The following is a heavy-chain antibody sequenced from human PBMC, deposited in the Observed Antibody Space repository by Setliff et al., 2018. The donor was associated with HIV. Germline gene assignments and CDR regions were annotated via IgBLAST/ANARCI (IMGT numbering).Heavy chain of an antibody. V-gene: IGHV4-34*01. J-gene: IGHJ4*02. D-gene: IGHD2-8*02. CDR2: INHSGST. Sequence: SETLSLTCAVYGASFSGYYWSWVRQPPGKGLEWIGEINHSGSTNYNPSLKSRVTISVDTSKNQFSLKLSSVTAADTAVYYCARRGMWSYETGGNPTATFDYWGQGVLVTVSS. CDR3: ARRGMWSYETGGNPTATFDY. CDR1: GASFSGYY.